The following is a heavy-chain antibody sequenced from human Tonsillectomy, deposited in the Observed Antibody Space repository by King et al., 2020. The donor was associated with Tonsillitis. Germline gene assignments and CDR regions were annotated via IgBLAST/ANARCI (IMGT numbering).Heavy chain of an antibody. J-gene: IGHJ4*02. Sequence: QLQESGPGLVKPSETLSLTCTVSGGSISSSSFYWGWIRQPPGKGLEWIGSIYYSGSTYYNPSLKSRVTISVDTPKNQFSLRLSSVTAADTAVYYCARYSEWELQYSFDYWGQGTLVTVSS. D-gene: IGHD1-26*01. V-gene: IGHV4-39*01. CDR2: IYYSGST. CDR1: GGSISSSSFY. CDR3: ARYSEWELQYSFDY.